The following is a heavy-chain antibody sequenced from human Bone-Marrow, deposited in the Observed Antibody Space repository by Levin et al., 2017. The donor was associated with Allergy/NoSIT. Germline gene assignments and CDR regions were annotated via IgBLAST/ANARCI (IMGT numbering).Heavy chain of an antibody. CDR2: IKEDGNEK. CDR3: ARGDCSGGSCNSVPFY. D-gene: IGHD2-15*01. Sequence: GESLKISCAASRFTFSNYWMSWVRQAPGKGLEWVANIKEDGNEKNYVDSVKGRLTISRDNAKNSLYLQMNSLRAEDTAVYYCARGDCSGGSCNSVPFYWGQGTLVTVSS. CDR1: RFTFSNYW. J-gene: IGHJ4*02. V-gene: IGHV3-7*01.